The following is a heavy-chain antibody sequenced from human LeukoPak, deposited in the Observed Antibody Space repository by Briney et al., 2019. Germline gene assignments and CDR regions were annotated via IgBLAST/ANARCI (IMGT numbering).Heavy chain of an antibody. Sequence: QTGGSLRLSCAASGFTFSTYAMNWVRQAPGKGLEWVAVIWYDGSNKYYADSVKGRFTISRDNSKNTLYLQMNSLRAEDTAVYYCAGDYGDLFDYWGQGTLVTVSS. J-gene: IGHJ4*02. CDR1: GFTFSTYA. V-gene: IGHV3-33*08. CDR2: IWYDGSNK. CDR3: AGDYGDLFDY. D-gene: IGHD4-17*01.